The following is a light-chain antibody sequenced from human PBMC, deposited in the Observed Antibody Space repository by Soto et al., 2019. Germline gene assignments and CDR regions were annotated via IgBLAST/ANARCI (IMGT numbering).Light chain of an antibody. CDR3: QQSFSTPT. J-gene: IGKJ5*01. CDR2: SAS. V-gene: IGKV1-39*01. Sequence: IQMTQTPSSLSTSVEYRVTITCRASQRINIYLNWYRQKPGKAPELLIYSASNLQSGVPSRFSGSGSGTDFTLTISSLQPEDFATYYCQQSFSTPTFGQGTRLE. CDR1: QRINIY.